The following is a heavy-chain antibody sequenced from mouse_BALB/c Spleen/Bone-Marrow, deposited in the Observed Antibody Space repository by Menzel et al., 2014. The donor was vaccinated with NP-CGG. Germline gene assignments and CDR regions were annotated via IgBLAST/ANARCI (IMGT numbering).Heavy chain of an antibody. CDR1: GFNIKDTY. J-gene: IGHJ2*01. Sequence: EVQLAESGAELVKPGASVKLSCTASGFNIKDTYMHWVKQRPDQGLEWIGRVDPAKGNTKYNPKFQGKATITSDPSSNTAYLQLSSLTSGDTAVYYCVGWEDHRAQGTTLTVSS. CDR2: VDPAKGNT. CDR3: VGWEDH. D-gene: IGHD4-1*01. V-gene: IGHV14-3*02.